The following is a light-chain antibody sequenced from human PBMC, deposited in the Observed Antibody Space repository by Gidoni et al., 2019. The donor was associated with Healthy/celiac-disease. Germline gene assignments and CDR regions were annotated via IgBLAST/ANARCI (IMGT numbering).Light chain of an antibody. CDR3: SSYTSSSTLYV. CDR1: SSDVGDYNY. J-gene: IGLJ1*01. V-gene: IGLV2-14*01. CDR2: EVS. Sequence: QSALTQPASVSGSPGQSIPISCTGTSSDVGDYNYVSWYLQHPGKAAKLMIYEVSNRPSGVSNRFSGSKSGNTASLTISGLQAEDEADYYCSSYTSSSTLYVFGTGTKVTVL.